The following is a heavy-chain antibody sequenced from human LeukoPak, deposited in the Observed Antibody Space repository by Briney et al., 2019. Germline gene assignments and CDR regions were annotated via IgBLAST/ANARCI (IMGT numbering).Heavy chain of an antibody. D-gene: IGHD3-9*01. CDR2: IKQDGSDK. V-gene: IGHV3-7*03. Sequence: GGSLRLSYAASGFTFSNYWMTWVRQAPGKGLEWVAHIKQDGSDKYYVDSVKGRFTISRDNAKNSLYLQMNSLRAEDTAVYYCAREVVIFPDYYYYGMDVWGQGTTVTVSS. CDR1: GFTFSNYW. J-gene: IGHJ6*02. CDR3: AREVVIFPDYYYYGMDV.